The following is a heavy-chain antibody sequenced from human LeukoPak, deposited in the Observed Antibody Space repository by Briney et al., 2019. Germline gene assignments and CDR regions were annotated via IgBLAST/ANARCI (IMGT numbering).Heavy chain of an antibody. V-gene: IGHV1-8*01. CDR3: ARGRGFLPAASPFDY. CDR2: INPKSNNT. Sequence: ASVKVSCKASGFGFSTYDINWVRQAAGQGLEWMGWINPKSNNTGFAQRFRGRVTMTTNTSINIAYMELGSLTSEDTAVYFCARGRGFLPAASPFDYWGQGTLVTVSS. CDR1: GFGFSTYD. D-gene: IGHD2-2*01. J-gene: IGHJ4*02.